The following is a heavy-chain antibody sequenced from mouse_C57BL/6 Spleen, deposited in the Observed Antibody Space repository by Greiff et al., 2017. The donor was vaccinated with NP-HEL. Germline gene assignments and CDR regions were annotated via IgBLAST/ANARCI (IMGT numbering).Heavy chain of an antibody. CDR1: GFTFSDYY. CDR2: INYDGSST. Sequence: EVQWVESEGGLVQPGSSMKLSCTASGFTFSDYYMAWVRQVPEKGLEWVANINYDGSSTYYLDSLKSRFIISRDNAKNILYLQMRSLKSEDTATYYCAREFYYWGYFDVWGTGTTVTVSS. V-gene: IGHV5-16*01. D-gene: IGHD1-1*01. CDR3: AREFYYWGYFDV. J-gene: IGHJ1*03.